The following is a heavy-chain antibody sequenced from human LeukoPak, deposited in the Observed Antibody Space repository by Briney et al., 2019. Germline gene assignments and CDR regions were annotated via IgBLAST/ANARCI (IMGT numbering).Heavy chain of an antibody. CDR2: INHSGGT. J-gene: IGHJ4*02. CDR3: ARCSLDYYDSSGCYFDY. V-gene: IGHV4-34*01. D-gene: IGHD3-22*01. Sequence: SETLSLTCAFYGGSFSGNYWSWIRQPPGKGLEWIGEINHSGGTNYNPSLKSRVTISVYVSRNQFSLNLSSVTAADTAVYYCARCSLDYYDSSGCYFDYWGQGTLVTVSS. CDR1: GGSFSGNY.